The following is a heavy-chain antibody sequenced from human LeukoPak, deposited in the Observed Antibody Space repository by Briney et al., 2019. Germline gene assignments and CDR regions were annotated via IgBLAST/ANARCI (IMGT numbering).Heavy chain of an antibody. CDR1: GFTFSSYA. Sequence: GGSLRLSCAASGFTFSSYAMSWVRQAPGKGLEWVSGISGSGGSTYYADSVKGRFTISRDNSKNTLYLQMSSLRAEDTAVYYCAKDLGYYDSSGYDYWGQGTLVTVSS. J-gene: IGHJ4*02. CDR3: AKDLGYYDSSGYDY. CDR2: ISGSGGST. V-gene: IGHV3-23*01. D-gene: IGHD3-22*01.